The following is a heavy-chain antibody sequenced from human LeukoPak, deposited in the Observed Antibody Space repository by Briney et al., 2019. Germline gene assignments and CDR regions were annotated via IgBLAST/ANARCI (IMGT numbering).Heavy chain of an antibody. J-gene: IGHJ4*02. CDR1: GFTFSSYW. CDR2: IKQDGSEK. D-gene: IGHD3-3*01. V-gene: IGHV3-7*01. Sequence: GGSLRLSCAASGFTFSSYWMSWVRQAPGKWLEWVANIKQDGSEKYYVDSVKGRFTISRDNAKNSLYLQMNSLRAEDTAVYYCARDLTYYDFWSGYDNYFDYWGQGTLVTVSS. CDR3: ARDLTYYDFWSGYDNYFDY.